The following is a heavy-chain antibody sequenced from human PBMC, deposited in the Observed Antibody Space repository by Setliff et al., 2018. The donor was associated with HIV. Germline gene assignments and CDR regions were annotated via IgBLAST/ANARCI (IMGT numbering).Heavy chain of an antibody. Sequence: ASVKVSCKASGYSFTTYGFSWVRQAPGQGLEWMGWISAYDGNTEYAQKFQGRVTMTTDPSTSTAYMELRSLRSDDTAVYYCARDGGPGSAWGDYSYYYTMDVWGKGTTVTVSS. CDR1: GYSFTTYG. V-gene: IGHV1-18*01. CDR2: ISAYDGNT. J-gene: IGHJ6*03. CDR3: ARDGGPGSAWGDYSYYYTMDV. D-gene: IGHD6-19*01.